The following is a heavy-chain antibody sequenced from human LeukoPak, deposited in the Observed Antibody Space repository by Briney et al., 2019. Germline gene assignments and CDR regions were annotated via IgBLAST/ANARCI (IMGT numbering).Heavy chain of an antibody. V-gene: IGHV3-23*01. D-gene: IGHD2-2*01. CDR3: ANDRVYCSSTSCTTALDY. CDR2: ISGSGGST. Sequence: GGSLRLSCAASGFTFSSYAMSWVRQAPGKGLEWVSAISGSGGSTDYADSVKGRFTISRDNSKNKLYLKMNSLRAEDTAVFYCANDRVYCSSTSCTTALDYWGQGTLVTVSS. J-gene: IGHJ4*02. CDR1: GFTFSSYA.